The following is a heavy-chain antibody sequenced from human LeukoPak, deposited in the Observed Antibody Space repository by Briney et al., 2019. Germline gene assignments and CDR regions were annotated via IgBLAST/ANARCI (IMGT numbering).Heavy chain of an antibody. V-gene: IGHV3-48*04. J-gene: IGHJ4*02. D-gene: IGHD1-26*01. CDR2: ISGSGSTM. CDR1: GFTFSSYS. CDR3: AREEWEFDY. Sequence: GGSLRLSCAASGFTFSSYSMNWVRQAPGKGLEWVSYISGSGSTMYYADSVKGRFTISRDNAKNSLYLQMNSLRAEDTAVYYCAREEWEFDYWGQGTLVTVSS.